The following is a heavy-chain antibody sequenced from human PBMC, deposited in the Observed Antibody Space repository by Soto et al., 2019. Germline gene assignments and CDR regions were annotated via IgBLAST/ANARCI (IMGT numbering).Heavy chain of an antibody. Sequence: QVQLQESGPGLVKPSQTLSLTCTVSGGSISSGGYYWSWIRQHPGKGLEWIGYIYYSGSTYYNPSXKXXVTISVDTSKNQFSLKLSSVTAADTAVYYCALGYQLLSFDPWGQGTLVTVSS. D-gene: IGHD2-2*01. J-gene: IGHJ5*02. CDR2: IYYSGST. CDR3: ALGYQLLSFDP. CDR1: GGSISSGGYY. V-gene: IGHV4-31*03.